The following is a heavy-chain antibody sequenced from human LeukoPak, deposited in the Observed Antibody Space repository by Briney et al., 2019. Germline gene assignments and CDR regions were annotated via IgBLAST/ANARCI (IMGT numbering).Heavy chain of an antibody. V-gene: IGHV4-59*08. CDR3: ARHVVMVRGNWFDP. J-gene: IGHJ5*02. D-gene: IGHD3-10*01. Sequence: SETLSLTCTVSGGSISSYYWSWIRQPPGKGLEWIGYIYYSGSTNYNPSLKSRVTISVDTSKNQFSLKLSSVTAADTAVYYCARHVVMVRGNWFDPWGQGTLVTVSS. CDR2: IYYSGST. CDR1: GGSISSYY.